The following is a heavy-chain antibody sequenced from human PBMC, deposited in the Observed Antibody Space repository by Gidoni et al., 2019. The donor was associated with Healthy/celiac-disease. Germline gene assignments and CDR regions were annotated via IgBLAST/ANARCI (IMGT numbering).Heavy chain of an antibody. J-gene: IGHJ6*02. Sequence: QVQLQQWGAGLLKPSETLSLTCAVYGGSFSGYYWSWIRQPPGTGLEWIGEINHSGSTNYNPSLKSRVTISVDTSKNQFSLKLSFVTAADKAVYYCASLGYSSSRVGYYYGMDVWGQGTTVTVSS. CDR1: GGSFSGYY. CDR2: INHSGST. CDR3: ASLGYSSSRVGYYYGMDV. V-gene: IGHV4-34*01. D-gene: IGHD6-6*01.